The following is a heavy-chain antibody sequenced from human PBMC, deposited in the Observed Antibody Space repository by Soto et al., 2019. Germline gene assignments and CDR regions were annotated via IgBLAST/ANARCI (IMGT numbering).Heavy chain of an antibody. V-gene: IGHV4-59*08. CDR3: ARHFDVVVVAATTSDFDT. J-gene: IGHJ3*02. D-gene: IGHD2-15*01. Sequence: SETLSLTCTVSGGSISSYYWSWIRQPPGKGLEWIGYIYYSGSTNYNPSLKSRVTISVDTSKNQFSLKLSSVTAADTAVYYCARHFDVVVVAATTSDFDTWGQGTMVT. CDR2: IYYSGST. CDR1: GGSISSYY.